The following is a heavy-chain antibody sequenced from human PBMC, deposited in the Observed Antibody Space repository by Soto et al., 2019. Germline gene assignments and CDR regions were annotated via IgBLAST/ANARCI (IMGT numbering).Heavy chain of an antibody. CDR3: ARGDSTDCSNGVCSFFYNHDMDV. D-gene: IGHD2-8*01. V-gene: IGHV1-2*04. CDR2: INPKSGGT. Sequence: SVKVSCKASGYSFTDYHIHWVRQAPGQGLEWLGRINPKSGGTSTAQKFQGWVTMTTDTSISTASMELTRLTSDDTAIYYCARGDSTDCSNGVCSFFYNHDMDVWGQGTTVTV. CDR1: GYSFTDYH. J-gene: IGHJ6*02.